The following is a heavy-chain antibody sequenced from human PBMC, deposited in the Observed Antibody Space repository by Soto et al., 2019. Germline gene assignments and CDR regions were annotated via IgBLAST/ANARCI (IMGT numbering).Heavy chain of an antibody. CDR1: GFTFSSYA. Sequence: PGGSLRLSCAASGFTFSSYAMSWVRQAPGKGLEWVSAISGSGGSTYYADSVKGRFTISRDNSKNTLYLQMNSLRADDTAVYYCATDRPAAQELDYWGQGTLVAVSS. CDR3: ATDRPAAQELDY. V-gene: IGHV3-23*01. D-gene: IGHD6-13*01. CDR2: ISGSGGST. J-gene: IGHJ4*01.